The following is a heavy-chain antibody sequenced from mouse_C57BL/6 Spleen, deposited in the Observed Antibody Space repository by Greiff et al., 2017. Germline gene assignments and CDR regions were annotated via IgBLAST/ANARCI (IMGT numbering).Heavy chain of an antibody. Sequence: QVQLKESGAELARPGASVKLSCKASGYTFTSYGISWVKQRTGQGLEWIGEIYPRSGNTYYNEKFKGKATLTADKSSSTAYMELRSLTSEDSAVYFCARRIGGHYFDYWGQGTTLTVSS. V-gene: IGHV1-81*01. D-gene: IGHD2-14*01. CDR3: ARRIGGHYFDY. CDR1: GYTFTSYG. J-gene: IGHJ2*01. CDR2: IYPRSGNT.